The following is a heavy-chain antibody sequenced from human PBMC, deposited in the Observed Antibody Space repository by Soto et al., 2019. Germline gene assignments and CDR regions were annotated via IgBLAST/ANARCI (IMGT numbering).Heavy chain of an antibody. J-gene: IGHJ4*02. CDR2: ISCDGSNK. V-gene: IGHV3-30*18. CDR1: GFTFSSYG. CDR3: AKGRAVAGSTPFDY. D-gene: IGHD6-19*01. Sequence: QVQLVESGGGVVQPGRSLRLSCAASGFTFSSYGMHWVRQAPGKGLEGVAVISCDGSNKYYADSVKGRFTISRDNSKNTLYLQMNSLRAEDTAVYYCAKGRAVAGSTPFDYWGQGTLVTVSS.